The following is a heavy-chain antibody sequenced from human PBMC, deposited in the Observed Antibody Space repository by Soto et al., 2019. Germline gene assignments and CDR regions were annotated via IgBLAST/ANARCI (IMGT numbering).Heavy chain of an antibody. J-gene: IGHJ6*02. CDR1: GGSISSSNW. Sequence: SETLSLTCAVSGGSISSSNWWSWVRQPPGKGLEWIGEIYHSGSTNYNPSLKSRVTISVDKSKNQYSLKLSSVTAADTAVYYCARGVVVVPAAMAYGMDVWGQGTTVTVSS. CDR3: ARGVVVVPAAMAYGMDV. D-gene: IGHD2-2*01. CDR2: IYHSGST. V-gene: IGHV4-4*02.